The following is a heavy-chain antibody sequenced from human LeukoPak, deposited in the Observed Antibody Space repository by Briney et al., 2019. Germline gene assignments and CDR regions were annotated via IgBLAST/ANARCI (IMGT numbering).Heavy chain of an antibody. CDR2: IYYSGST. D-gene: IGHD3-10*01. CDR1: GGSISSYY. Sequence: PSETLSLTCTVSGGSISSYYWSWIRQPPGKGLEWIGYIYYSGSTNYNPSLKSRVTISVDTSKNQFSLKLSSVTAADTAVYYCARHRGVGALTWGQGTLVTVSS. V-gene: IGHV4-59*08. J-gene: IGHJ5*02. CDR3: ARHRGVGALT.